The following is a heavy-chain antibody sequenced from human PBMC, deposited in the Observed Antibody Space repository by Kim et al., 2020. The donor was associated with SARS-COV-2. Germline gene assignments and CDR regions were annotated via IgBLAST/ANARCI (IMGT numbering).Heavy chain of an antibody. CDR1: GGSISSFGYY. Sequence: SETLSLTCTVSGGSISSFGYYWSWIRQHPGTGLEWIGYTYNSGRAYYNPSLKSRVTIAVDTSKNQFSLKLSSVTAADTAVCYCARVRNWNDMGYFDYWG. D-gene: IGHD1-1*01. V-gene: IGHV4-31*03. CDR3: ARVRNWNDMGYFDY. J-gene: IGHJ4*03. CDR2: TYNSGRA.